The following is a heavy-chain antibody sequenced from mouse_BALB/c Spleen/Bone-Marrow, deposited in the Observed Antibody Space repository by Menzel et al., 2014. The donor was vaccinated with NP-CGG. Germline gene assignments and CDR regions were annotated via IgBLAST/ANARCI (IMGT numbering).Heavy chain of an antibody. CDR3: ARSLYDYDAMDY. Sequence: EVQLVESRGGLVKPGGSLKLSCAASGFTFSSYAMSWVRQTPEKRLEWVATISSGGSYTYYADSGKGRLTISRDNAKNTLYLQMSSLRSEDTAMYYCARSLYDYDAMDYWGQGTSVTVSS. CDR2: ISSGGSYT. V-gene: IGHV5-9-3*01. D-gene: IGHD1-1*01. J-gene: IGHJ4*01. CDR1: GFTFSSYA.